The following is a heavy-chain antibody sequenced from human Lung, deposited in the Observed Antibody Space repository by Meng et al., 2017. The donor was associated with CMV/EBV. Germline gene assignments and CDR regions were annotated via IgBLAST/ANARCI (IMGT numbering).Heavy chain of an antibody. J-gene: IGHJ6*02. V-gene: IGHV3-43D*03. D-gene: IGHD6-6*01. CDR2: ISWDGGST. CDR3: AKDIFGGSYSSSSDGMDV. Sequence: GGSLRLXCAASGFTFDDYAMHWVRQAPGKGLEWVSLISWDGGSTYYADSVKGRFTISRDNSKNSLYLQMNSLRAEDTALYYCAKDIFGGSYSSSSDGMDVWXQETTVTISS. CDR1: GFTFDDYA.